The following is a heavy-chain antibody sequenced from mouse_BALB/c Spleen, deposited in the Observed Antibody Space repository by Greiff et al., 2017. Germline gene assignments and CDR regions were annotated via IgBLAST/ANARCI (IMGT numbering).Heavy chain of an antibody. V-gene: IGHV3-2*02. CDR1: GYSITSDYA. CDR2: ISYSGST. D-gene: IGHD2-3*01. Sequence: EVMLVESGPGLVKPSQSLSLTCTVTGYSITSDYAWNWIRQFPGNKLEWMGYISYSGSTSYNPSLKSRISVTRDTSKNQFFLQLNSVTTEDTATYYCARWLLPDYFDYWGQGTTLTVSS. CDR3: ARWLLPDYFDY. J-gene: IGHJ2*01.